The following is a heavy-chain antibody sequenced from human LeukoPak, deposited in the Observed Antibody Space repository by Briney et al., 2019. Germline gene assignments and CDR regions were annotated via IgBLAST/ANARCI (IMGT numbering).Heavy chain of an antibody. CDR3: AKAPVTSCRGAFCYPFDY. CDR1: GGTLSNYA. J-gene: IGHJ4*02. Sequence: SVKVSCKASGGTLSNYAINWVRQAPGQGLEWMGGIIPIFGTSNYAQKFQGRVTITADESTSTAYMELSSLRSEDTAVYYCAKAPVTSCRGAFCYPFDYWGQGTLVTVSS. D-gene: IGHD2-15*01. CDR2: IIPIFGTS. V-gene: IGHV1-69*01.